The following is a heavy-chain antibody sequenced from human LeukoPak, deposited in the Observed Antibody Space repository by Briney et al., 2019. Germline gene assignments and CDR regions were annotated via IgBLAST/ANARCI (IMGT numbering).Heavy chain of an antibody. J-gene: IGHJ4*02. CDR2: ISSSSYI. V-gene: IGHV3-21*01. Sequence: GGSLRLSCAASGFTFSSYSMNWVRQAPGKGLEWVSSISSSSYIYYADSVKGRFTISRDNAKNSLYLQMNSLRAEDTAVYYCARDRDIAAAGLNFDYWGQGTLVTVSS. CDR1: GFTFSSYS. CDR3: ARDRDIAAAGLNFDY. D-gene: IGHD6-13*01.